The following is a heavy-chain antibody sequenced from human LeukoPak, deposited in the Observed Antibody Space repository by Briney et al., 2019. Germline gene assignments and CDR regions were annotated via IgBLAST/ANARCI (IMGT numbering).Heavy chain of an antibody. D-gene: IGHD2-8*02. CDR2: IGSDGSGT. V-gene: IGHV3-74*03. CDR1: GFSLSGYW. CDR3: TRVQAGRSGLMDV. J-gene: IGHJ6*02. Sequence: VGSLRLSCAASGFSLSGYWMHWVRQIPGKGLMWVARIGSDGSGTTYADPVKGRFTISRDNSKNTLYLQMNSLRDEDAAVYHCTRVQAGRSGLMDVWGRGTTGTVSS.